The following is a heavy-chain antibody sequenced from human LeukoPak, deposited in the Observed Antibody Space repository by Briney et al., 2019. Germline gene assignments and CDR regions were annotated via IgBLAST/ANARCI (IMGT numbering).Heavy chain of an antibody. D-gene: IGHD6-19*01. V-gene: IGHV1-2*02. CDR1: GYTFTSYD. CDR2: INTKSGAT. J-gene: IGHJ4*02. Sequence: ASVKVSCKASGYTFTSYDINWVRQATGQGLEWLGWINTKSGATNYAQNFQGRVTMTRDTSMSTTYMELKRLRSDDTAVYYCARDLGISGWYAPPLGYFDYWGQGTLLTVSS. CDR3: ARDLGISGWYAPPLGYFDY.